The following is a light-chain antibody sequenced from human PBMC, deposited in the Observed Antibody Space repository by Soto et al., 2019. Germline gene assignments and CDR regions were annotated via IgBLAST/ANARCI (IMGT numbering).Light chain of an antibody. J-gene: IGLJ1*01. CDR2: EVT. CDR1: SGDIGSYNR. V-gene: IGLV2-14*01. Sequence: SALTQPASVSGSPGQSITISCTGTSGDIGSYNRVSWYQQHPGKAPKLIIYEVTDRPSGVSNRFSGSKSGNTASLTISGLQAEDEAEYNCSSYTNINTRACVFGTGTKVTVL. CDR3: SSYTNINTRACV.